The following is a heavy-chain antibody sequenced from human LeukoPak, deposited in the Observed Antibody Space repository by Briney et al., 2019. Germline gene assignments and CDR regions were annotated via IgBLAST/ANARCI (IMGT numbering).Heavy chain of an antibody. D-gene: IGHD3-10*01. J-gene: IGHJ4*02. CDR1: GLTFSSYS. Sequence: GGSLRLSCAASGLTFSSYSMNWVRQAPGKGLEWVSSISSSSSYIYYADSVKGRFTISRDNAKNSLYLQMNSLRAEDTAVYYCARDGWFGEFDYWSQGTLVTVSS. CDR2: ISSSSSYI. CDR3: ARDGWFGEFDY. V-gene: IGHV3-21*01.